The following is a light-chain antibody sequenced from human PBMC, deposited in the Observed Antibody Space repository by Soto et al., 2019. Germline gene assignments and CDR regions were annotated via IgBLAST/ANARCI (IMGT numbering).Light chain of an antibody. CDR3: TSYTSSSTHV. CDR2: DVT. CDR1: SSDVGSYDI. V-gene: IGLV2-14*02. Sequence: ALTQPASVSGSPGQSIAISCTGTSSDVGSYDIVSWYQQHPGKVPKLIIYDVTIRPSGVSDRFSGSKSGNTASLTISGLQAEDEADYYCTSYTSSSTHVFGTGTKVTV. J-gene: IGLJ1*01.